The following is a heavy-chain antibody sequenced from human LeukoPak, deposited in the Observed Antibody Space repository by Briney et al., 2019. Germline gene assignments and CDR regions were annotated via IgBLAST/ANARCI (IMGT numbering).Heavy chain of an antibody. J-gene: IGHJ3*02. D-gene: IGHD2-21*02. CDR1: GFTFSSYW. V-gene: IGHV3-74*01. CDR3: ARRGGLHGAFDI. CDR2: INSDGSST. Sequence: GGSLRLSCAASGFTFSSYWMHWVRQAPGKGLVWVSRINSDGSSTSYADSVKGRFTISRDNAKNTLYLQMNSLRAEDTAVYYCARRGGLHGAFDIWGQGTMVTVSS.